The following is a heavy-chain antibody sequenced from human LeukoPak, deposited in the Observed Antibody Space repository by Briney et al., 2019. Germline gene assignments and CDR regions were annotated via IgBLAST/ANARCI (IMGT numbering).Heavy chain of an antibody. CDR1: GXXXXXXY. D-gene: IGHD3-22*01. V-gene: IGHV4-59*01. Sequence: SETLSLTCTVSGXXXXXXYXXXXXXPXGXXLXWIGYIYYSGSTNYNPSLKSRVTISIDTSKNQFSLKLSSVTAADTAVYYCARSRGYRDAFDIWGQGTMVTVSS. J-gene: IGHJ3*02. CDR3: ARSRGYRDAFDI. CDR2: IYYSGST.